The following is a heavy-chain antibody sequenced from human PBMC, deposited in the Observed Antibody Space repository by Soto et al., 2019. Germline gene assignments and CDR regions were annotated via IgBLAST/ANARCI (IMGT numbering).Heavy chain of an antibody. CDR2: ISGSGGST. D-gene: IGHD2-2*02. Sequence: VQLLESGGGLVQPGGSLRLSCAASGFTFSSYAMSWVRQAPGKGLEWVSAISGSGGSTYYADSVKGRFTISRDNSKNTLYLQMNSLRAEDTAVYYCAKAGYCSSTSCYSGYYYYGMDVWGQGTTVTVSS. CDR1: GFTFSSYA. V-gene: IGHV3-23*01. J-gene: IGHJ6*02. CDR3: AKAGYCSSTSCYSGYYYYGMDV.